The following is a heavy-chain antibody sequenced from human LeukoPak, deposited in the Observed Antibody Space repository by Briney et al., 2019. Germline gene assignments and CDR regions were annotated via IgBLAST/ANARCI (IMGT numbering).Heavy chain of an antibody. CDR1: GIAFNNYA. V-gene: IGHV3-23*01. CDR3: AKTQWKVGATDYFDY. CDR2: INDNGGQR. J-gene: IGHJ4*02. Sequence: PGGSLRLSCAASGIAFNNYAMTWVRQAPGKGLEWVSNINDNGGQRHYADSVKGRFTISRDNSKNTLFLQMDSLRAEDTAVYYCAKTQWKVGATDYFDYWGQGILVTVSS. D-gene: IGHD1-26*01.